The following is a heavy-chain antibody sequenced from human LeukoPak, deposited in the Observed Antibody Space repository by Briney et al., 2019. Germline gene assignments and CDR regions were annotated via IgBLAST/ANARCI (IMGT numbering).Heavy chain of an antibody. CDR1: GFTFSSYA. CDR2: IFGSGGST. V-gene: IGHV3-23*01. Sequence: GGSLRLSCAASGFTFSSYAMYWVRQAPGKGLEWVSGIFGSGGSTHYADSVKGRFTISRDNSKNTVYLQMNSLRAEDTAVYYCAKTTTGYSSGRFPGWPVDYWGQGTLATVSS. J-gene: IGHJ4*02. CDR3: AKTTTGYSSGRFPGWPVDY. D-gene: IGHD6-19*01.